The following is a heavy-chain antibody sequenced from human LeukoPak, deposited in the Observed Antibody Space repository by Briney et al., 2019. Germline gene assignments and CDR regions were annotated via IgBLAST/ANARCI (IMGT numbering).Heavy chain of an antibody. V-gene: IGHV4-31*03. D-gene: IGHD3-22*01. CDR1: GGSISSGGYY. J-gene: IGHJ4*02. CDR3: ARTDSSGYYTHPRTFDY. CDR2: IYYSGST. Sequence: SETLSLTCTVSGGSISSGGYYWSWIRQHPGKGLEWIGYIYYSGSTYYNPSLKSRVTISVDTSKNQFSLKLSSVTAADTAVYYRARTDSSGYYTHPRTFDYWGQGTLVTVSS.